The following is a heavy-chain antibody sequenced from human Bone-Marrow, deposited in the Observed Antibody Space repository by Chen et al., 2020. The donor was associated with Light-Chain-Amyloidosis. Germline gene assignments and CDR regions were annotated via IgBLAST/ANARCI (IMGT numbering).Heavy chain of an antibody. D-gene: IGHD4-17*01. V-gene: IGHV3-53*02. J-gene: IGHJ3*02. CDR3: ASTTVTTRHVGAFDI. Sequence: EVQLVETGGGLIQPGGSLRLSCAASGFTVSSNYMSWVRQAPGKGLEWVSVIYSGGSTYYADSVKGRFTISRDNSKNTLYLQMNSLRAEDTAVYYCASTTVTTRHVGAFDIWGQGTKVTVSS. CDR2: IYSGGST. CDR1: GFTVSSNY.